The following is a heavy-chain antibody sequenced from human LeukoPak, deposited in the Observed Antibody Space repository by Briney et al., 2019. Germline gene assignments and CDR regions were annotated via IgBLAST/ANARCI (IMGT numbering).Heavy chain of an antibody. D-gene: IGHD3-22*01. CDR2: IHTSWTT. V-gene: IGHV4-4*07. J-gene: IGHJ4*02. Sequence: SETLSLTCTVSGGSMSDYYWSFIRQPAGKGLEWIGRIHTSWTTYFNPSLKSRVTISVDTSKNQFSLKLSSVTAADTAVYYCARGPHTGVNYYDSSGYYYWGQGTLVTVSS. CDR3: ARGPHTGVNYYDSSGYYY. CDR1: GGSMSDYY.